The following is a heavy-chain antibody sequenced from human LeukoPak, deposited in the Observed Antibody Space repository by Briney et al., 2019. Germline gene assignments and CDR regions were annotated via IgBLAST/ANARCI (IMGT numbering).Heavy chain of an antibody. CDR1: GYTFTSYG. D-gene: IGHD3-9*01. CDR3: ATDLEMTGYFAFDI. J-gene: IGHJ3*02. Sequence: GASVKVSCKASGYTFTSYGISWVRQAPGQGLEWMGWISAYNGNTNYAQKLQGRVTMTEDTSTDTAYMELSSLRSEDTAVYYCATDLEMTGYFAFDIWGQGTMVTVSS. CDR2: ISAYNGNT. V-gene: IGHV1-18*01.